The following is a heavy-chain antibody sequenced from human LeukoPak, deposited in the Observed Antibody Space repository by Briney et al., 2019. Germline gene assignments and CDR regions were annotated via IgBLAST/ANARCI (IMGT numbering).Heavy chain of an antibody. CDR3: ARHGQSTAMVTNWFDP. J-gene: IGHJ5*02. CDR2: IYPGDSDT. D-gene: IGHD5-18*01. V-gene: IGHV5-51*01. CDR1: GYSFTSYW. Sequence: GESLKISCKGSGYSFTSYWIGWGRQMPGKGLEWWGIIYPGDSDTRYSPSFQGEVTISADKAISTAYLQWSSLKASDTAMYYCARHGQSTAMVTNWFDPWGQGTLVTVSS.